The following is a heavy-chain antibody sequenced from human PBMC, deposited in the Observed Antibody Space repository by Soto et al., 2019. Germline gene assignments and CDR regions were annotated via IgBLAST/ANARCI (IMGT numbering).Heavy chain of an antibody. CDR2: IGSDXHYI. CDR1: RFTFSSYT. V-gene: IGHV3-21*01. D-gene: IGHD1-1*01. CDR3: ARDNNWSYDP. Sequence: GSLRLSCAASRFTFSSYTRNWVRQAPGKRLESVSSIGSDXHYIHYRDSVKGRFTICRDDAKNSLYLQMNRLTSEDTALCYFARDNNWSYDPWGRGSLVTVSS. J-gene: IGHJ5*02.